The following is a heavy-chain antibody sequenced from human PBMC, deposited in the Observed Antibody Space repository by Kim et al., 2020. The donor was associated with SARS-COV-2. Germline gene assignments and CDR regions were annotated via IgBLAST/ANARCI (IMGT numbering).Heavy chain of an antibody. J-gene: IGHJ4*01. D-gene: IGHD4-4*01. Sequence: GGSLRLSCAASGFTFNTYAMSWVRQAPEKGLEWVSAITGSGGATYYTDSVKGRFTISRDNSKKNLYLHMNSLRAEDTALYYCAKQGPEMSTVGDYFDSWG. CDR2: ITGSGGAT. CDR3: AKQGPEMSTVGDYFDS. V-gene: IGHV3-23*01. CDR1: GFTFNTYA.